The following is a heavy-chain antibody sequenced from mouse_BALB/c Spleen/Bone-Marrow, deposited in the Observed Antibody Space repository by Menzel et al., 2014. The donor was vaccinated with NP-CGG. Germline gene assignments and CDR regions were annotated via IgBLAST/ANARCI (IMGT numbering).Heavy chain of an antibody. CDR2: IDPANDNT. CDR1: EFNIKDTF. V-gene: IGHV14-3*02. J-gene: IGHJ3*01. CDR3: ARFA. Sequence: SGGDFDLRGASAMLSFTTSEFNIKDTFIHWVKQRPEQGLEWIGRIDPANDNTEYDPKFQGRAPITTDTSANTAYLQLNSLPSDDTAVYYCARFA.